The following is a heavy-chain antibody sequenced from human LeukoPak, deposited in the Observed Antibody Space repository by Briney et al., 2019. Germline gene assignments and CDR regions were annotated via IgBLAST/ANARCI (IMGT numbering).Heavy chain of an antibody. CDR2: ISRSGSTK. CDR1: GFTFSDYN. D-gene: IGHD1-1*01. J-gene: IGHJ4*02. V-gene: IGHV3-11*04. CDR3: AKDGESGIQWTQGYFDY. Sequence: PGGSLRLSCAASGFTFSDYNMRWIRQAPGKGLEWVSSISRSGSTKYYADSVKGRFTISRDNAKNSLFLQMNTLRAEDTAVYYCAKDGESGIQWTQGYFDYWGQGTLVTVSS.